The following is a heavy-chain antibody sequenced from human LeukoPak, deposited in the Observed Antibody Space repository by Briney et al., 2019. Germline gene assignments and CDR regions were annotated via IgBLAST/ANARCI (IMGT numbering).Heavy chain of an antibody. CDR3: ARDFDY. V-gene: IGHV4-61*02. CDR1: GDSISSGDYY. CDR2: ISSSGST. J-gene: IGHJ4*02. Sequence: PSETLSLTCTVSGDSISSGDYYWSWIRQPAGKGLEWIGRISSSGSTNYNPSLKSRVTISGDTSKNHFSLRLSSVTAADTAVYYCARDFDYWGQGTLVTVSS.